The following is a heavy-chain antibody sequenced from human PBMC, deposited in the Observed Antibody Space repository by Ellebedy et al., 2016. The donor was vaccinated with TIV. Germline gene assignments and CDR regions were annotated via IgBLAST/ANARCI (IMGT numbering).Heavy chain of an antibody. Sequence: ASVKVSCXASGYTFTSYYMHWVRQAPGQGLEWMGIINPSGGSTSYAQKFQGRVTMTRDTSTSTVYMELSSLRSEDTAVYYCAREGDLNWGATYYFDYWGQGTLVTVSS. J-gene: IGHJ4*02. CDR3: AREGDLNWGATYYFDY. D-gene: IGHD7-27*01. CDR1: GYTFTSYY. V-gene: IGHV1-46*01. CDR2: INPSGGST.